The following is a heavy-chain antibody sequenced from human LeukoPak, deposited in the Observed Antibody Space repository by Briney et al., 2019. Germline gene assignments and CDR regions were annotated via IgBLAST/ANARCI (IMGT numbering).Heavy chain of an antibody. V-gene: IGHV4-59*01. J-gene: IGHJ3*02. CDR3: ARGPYYYDSSGSIQDI. CDR1: GGSISSYY. D-gene: IGHD3-22*01. Sequence: PSETLSLTCTVSGGSISSYYRSWIRQPPGKGLEWIGYIYYSGSTNYNPSLKSRVTISVDTSKNQFSLKLSSVTAADTAVYYCARGPYYYDSSGSIQDIWGQGTMVTVSS. CDR2: IYYSGST.